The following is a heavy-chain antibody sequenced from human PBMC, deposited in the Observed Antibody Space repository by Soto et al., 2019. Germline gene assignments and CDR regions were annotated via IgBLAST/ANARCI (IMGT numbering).Heavy chain of an antibody. CDR2: ISSDGTTI. D-gene: IGHD3-22*01. CDR3: AREHAPKPPIYDNSGYYRALNY. Sequence: GGSLRLSCAASGFPFSSYSLTWVRQAPGKGLEWVSYISSDGTTIHYAASVKGRFTVSRDNAKASLSLQMSSLRDEDSAVYYCAREHAPKPPIYDNSGYYRALNYWGQGTLVPVSS. J-gene: IGHJ4*02. CDR1: GFPFSSYS. V-gene: IGHV3-48*02.